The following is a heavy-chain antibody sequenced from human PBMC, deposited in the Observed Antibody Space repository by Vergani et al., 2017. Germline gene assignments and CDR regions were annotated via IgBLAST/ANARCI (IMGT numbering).Heavy chain of an antibody. Sequence: QVQLVQSGAEVKKPGASVKVSCKASGYTFTGDYMHWVRQAPGQGLEWMGWINPNSGGTNYAQKFQGRVTMTRDTSISTAYMELSRLRADDTAVYYCSCSRSLDYYYGMDVWGQGTTVTVSS. V-gene: IGHV1-2*02. D-gene: IGHD2-15*01. CDR3: SCSRSLDYYYGMDV. CDR2: INPNSGGT. CDR1: GYTFTGDY. J-gene: IGHJ6*02.